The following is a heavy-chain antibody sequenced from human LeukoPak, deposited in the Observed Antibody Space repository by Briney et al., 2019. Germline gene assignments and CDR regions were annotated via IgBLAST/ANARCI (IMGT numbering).Heavy chain of an antibody. CDR3: ARGQVGAAYSF. D-gene: IGHD1-26*01. J-gene: IGHJ4*02. CDR2: INPDAGST. Sequence: ASVKVSCKTSGYTFTSYYMHWVRQAPGQGLEWMGIINPDAGSTTYAQKFQGRLTLTRDRSTSTAYMELRSLRSDDTAVYYCARGQVGAAYSFWGQGTLVTVSS. CDR1: GYTFTSYY. V-gene: IGHV1-46*01.